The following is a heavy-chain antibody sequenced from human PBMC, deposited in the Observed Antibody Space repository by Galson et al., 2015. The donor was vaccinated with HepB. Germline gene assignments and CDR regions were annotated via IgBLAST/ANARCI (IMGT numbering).Heavy chain of an antibody. J-gene: IGHJ6*02. Sequence: SLRLSCAASGFTFSSYAMHWVRQAPGKGLEWVAVISYDGSNKYYADSVKGRFTISRDNSKNTLYLQMNSLRAEDTAVYYCARGRFLTVYENYGMDVWGQGTTVTVSS. D-gene: IGHD3-9*01. CDR2: ISYDGSNK. V-gene: IGHV3-30-3*01. CDR3: ARGRFLTVYENYGMDV. CDR1: GFTFSSYA.